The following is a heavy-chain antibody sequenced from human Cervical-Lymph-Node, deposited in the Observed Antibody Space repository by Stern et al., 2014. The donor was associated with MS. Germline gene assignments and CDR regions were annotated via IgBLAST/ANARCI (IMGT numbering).Heavy chain of an antibody. Sequence: QMQLVQSGAEVKKPGSSVKVSCKASGGTFSSQAINWVRQAPGQGLEWLGGIIPIFGTPNYAQKVQDRVTITADESTSTAYMDLSSLRSEDTAVYYCATPSTVIVGGMDVWGQGTTVTVSS. J-gene: IGHJ6*02. CDR1: GGTFSSQA. CDR3: ATPSTVIVGGMDV. V-gene: IGHV1-69*01. D-gene: IGHD4-17*01. CDR2: IIPIFGTP.